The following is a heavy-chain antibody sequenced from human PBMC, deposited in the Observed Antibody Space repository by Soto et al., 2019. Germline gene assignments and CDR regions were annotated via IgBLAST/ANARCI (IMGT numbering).Heavy chain of an antibody. CDR2: TDYSGNT. V-gene: IGHV4-59*08. CDR3: ARAVGDPLYYLDY. D-gene: IGHD6-19*01. Sequence: QVQLQESGPGLVRPSETLSLTCTVSSDSISSYYWIWVRLSPGKGLEWIGYTDYSGNTNYNPSLKSRVTISGDTSKNQFSLRLSSVTAADTAVYYCARAVGDPLYYLDYWGQGTLVTVSS. J-gene: IGHJ4*02. CDR1: SDSISSYY.